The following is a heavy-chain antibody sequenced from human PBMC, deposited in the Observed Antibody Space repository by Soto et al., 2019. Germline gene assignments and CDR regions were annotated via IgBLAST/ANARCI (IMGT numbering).Heavy chain of an antibody. J-gene: IGHJ6*02. Sequence: ASVKASCKASGGTFSSYAISWVRQAPGQGLEWMGGIIPIFGTANYAQKFQGRVTITADESTSTAYMELSSLRSEDTAVYYCARERWLQVPYYYYGMDVWGQGTTVTVSS. V-gene: IGHV1-69*13. CDR1: GGTFSSYA. CDR2: IIPIFGTA. CDR3: ARERWLQVPYYYYGMDV. D-gene: IGHD5-12*01.